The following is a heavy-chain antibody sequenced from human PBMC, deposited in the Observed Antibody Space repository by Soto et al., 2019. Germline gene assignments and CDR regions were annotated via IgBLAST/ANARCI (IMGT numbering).Heavy chain of an antibody. Sequence: GGSLRLSCAVSGFTVSNNYMNWVRQAPGKGLEWVSVIYSDDTTFYADSVKGRFTISRHNSKNTLYLQMNSLRAEDTAVYYCAKGEIDDAFDIWGQGTMVTVSS. J-gene: IGHJ3*02. CDR3: AKGEIDDAFDI. CDR2: IYSDDTT. V-gene: IGHV3-53*04. CDR1: GFTVSNNY.